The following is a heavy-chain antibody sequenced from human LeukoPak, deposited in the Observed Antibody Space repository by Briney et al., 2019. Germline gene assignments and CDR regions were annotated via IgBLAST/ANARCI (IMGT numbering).Heavy chain of an antibody. CDR2: IYYSGST. V-gene: IGHV4-59*01. D-gene: IGHD7-27*01. J-gene: IGHJ4*02. CDR1: GGSISSYY. Sequence: PSETLSLTCTVSGGSISSYYWSWIRQPPGKGLEWIGYIYYSGSTNYNPSLKSRVTISVDTSKNQFSLKLSSVTAADTAVYYCARSLTGSYYFDYWGQGTLVTVSS. CDR3: ARSLTGSYYFDY.